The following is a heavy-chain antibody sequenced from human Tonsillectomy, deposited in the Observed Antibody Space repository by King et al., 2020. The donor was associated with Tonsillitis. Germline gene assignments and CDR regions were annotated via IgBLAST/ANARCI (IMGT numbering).Heavy chain of an antibody. D-gene: IGHD5-24*01. V-gene: IGHV3-30*18. J-gene: IGHJ4*02. CDR1: GFTFSSYG. CDR3: AKVRDGFVY. CDR2: ISYDGSNK. Sequence: VQLVESGGGVVQPGRSLRLSCAASGFTFSSYGMHWVRQAPGKGLEWVAVISYDGSNKYYADSVKGRFTISRDDSKNTLSLQMNSLRTEDTAVYYCAKVRDGFVYGGQGPLVTVSS.